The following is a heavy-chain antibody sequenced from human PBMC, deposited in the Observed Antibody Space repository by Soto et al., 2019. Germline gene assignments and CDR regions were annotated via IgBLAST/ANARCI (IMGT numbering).Heavy chain of an antibody. D-gene: IGHD6-6*01. J-gene: IGHJ6*02. V-gene: IGHV3-49*04. CDR1: GFTFGDYA. Sequence: GSLRLSCTASGFTFGDYAMSWVRQAPGKGLEWVGFIRSKAYGGTTEYAASVKGRFTISRDDSKSIAYLQMNSLKTEDTAVYYCTRDSSSNYYGMDVWGQGTTVTVSS. CDR2: IRSKAYGGTT. CDR3: TRDSSSNYYGMDV.